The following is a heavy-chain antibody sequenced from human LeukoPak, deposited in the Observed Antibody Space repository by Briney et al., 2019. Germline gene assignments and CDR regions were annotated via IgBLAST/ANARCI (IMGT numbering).Heavy chain of an antibody. CDR1: GGSFSGYY. CDR3: AQRGNYYDSSGYNFGFDY. Sequence: PSETLSLTCAVYGGSFSGYYWSWIRQPPGKGLEGIGEINHSGSTNYNPSLKRRVPISLDTYKIQFSLKMSSVTAADTAVYYCAQRGNYYDSSGYNFGFDYWGQGTLVTVSS. V-gene: IGHV4-34*01. J-gene: IGHJ4*02. D-gene: IGHD3-22*01. CDR2: INHSGST.